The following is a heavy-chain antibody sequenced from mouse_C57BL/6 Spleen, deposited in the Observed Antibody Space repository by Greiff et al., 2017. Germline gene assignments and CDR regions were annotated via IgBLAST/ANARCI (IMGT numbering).Heavy chain of an antibody. CDR3: ARQIGYKGYFDY. CDR1: GFTFSSYT. CDR2: ISGGSGNT. D-gene: IGHD2-2*01. V-gene: IGHV5-9*01. Sequence: EVKVVESGGGLVKPGGSLKLSCAASGFTFSSYTMSWVRQTPEKRLEWVATISGGSGNTYYPDSVKGRFTISRDNAKNTLYLQMSSLRSEDTALYYCARQIGYKGYFDYWGQGTTLTVSS. J-gene: IGHJ2*01.